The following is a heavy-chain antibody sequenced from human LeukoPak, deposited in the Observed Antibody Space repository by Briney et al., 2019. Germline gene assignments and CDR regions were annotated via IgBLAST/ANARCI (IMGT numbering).Heavy chain of an antibody. Sequence: SVKVSCKASGGTFSSYAISWVRQAPGQGLEWMGGIIPIFGTANYAQKFQGRVTITADGSTSTAYMELSSLRSEDTAVYYCARDRYYYGSGSYLWYYYGMDVWGQGTTVTVSS. CDR3: ARDRYYYGSGSYLWYYYGMDV. CDR1: GGTFSSYA. J-gene: IGHJ6*02. V-gene: IGHV1-69*13. CDR2: IIPIFGTA. D-gene: IGHD3-10*01.